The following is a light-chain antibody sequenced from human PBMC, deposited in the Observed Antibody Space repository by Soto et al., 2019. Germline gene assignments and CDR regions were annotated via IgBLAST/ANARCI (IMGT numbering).Light chain of an antibody. CDR1: QSVGKNF. CDR3: QQSASSPRT. V-gene: IGKV3-20*01. Sequence: EIVLTQSPGTLSLSPGERATLSCRASQSVGKNFLAWYQQKPGQAPRLLIYGASSRATGIPNRFSGSGSGTDFTLTISRLEPEDFAEYYCQQSASSPRTFGGGTKVEIK. CDR2: GAS. J-gene: IGKJ4*01.